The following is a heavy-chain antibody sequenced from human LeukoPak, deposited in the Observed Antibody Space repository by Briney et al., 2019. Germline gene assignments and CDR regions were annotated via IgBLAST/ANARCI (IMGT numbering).Heavy chain of an antibody. CDR1: GFTFSSYA. CDR3: AKGHGGNSVIYFDY. CDR2: ISGSGGST. D-gene: IGHD4-23*01. Sequence: PGGSLRLSCAASGFTFSSYAMSWVRQAPGKGLEWVSAISGSGGSTYYADSVKGRFTISRDNAKNSLYLQMNSLRAEDTALYYCAKGHGGNSVIYFDYWGQGTLVTVSS. J-gene: IGHJ4*02. V-gene: IGHV3-23*01.